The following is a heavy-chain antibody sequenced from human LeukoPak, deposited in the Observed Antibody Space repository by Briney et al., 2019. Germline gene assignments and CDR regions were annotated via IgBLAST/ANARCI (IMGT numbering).Heavy chain of an antibody. Sequence: SETLSLTCAVYGGSFSGYYWSWIRQPPGKGLEWIGEINHSGSTNYNPYLKSRVTISVDTSKNQFSLKLSSVTAADTAVYYCARVSGDGESSYRALDIWGQGTMVTVSS. J-gene: IGHJ3*02. CDR2: INHSGST. CDR1: GGSFSGYY. V-gene: IGHV4-34*01. CDR3: ARVSGDGESSYRALDI. D-gene: IGHD1-26*01.